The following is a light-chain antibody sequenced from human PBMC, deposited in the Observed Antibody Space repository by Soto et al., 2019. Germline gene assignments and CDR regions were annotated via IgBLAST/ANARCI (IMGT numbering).Light chain of an antibody. CDR3: QQYNSYSPWT. V-gene: IGKV1-5*01. CDR2: DAS. Sequence: DIQMTQSPSTLSASVGDRVTITCRASQSLSSYLAWYQQKPGKAPNLLIYDASNLESGVPSRFSGSGSGTEFTLTISSLQPDDFATYYCQQYNSYSPWTFGQGTKVDIK. J-gene: IGKJ1*01. CDR1: QSLSSY.